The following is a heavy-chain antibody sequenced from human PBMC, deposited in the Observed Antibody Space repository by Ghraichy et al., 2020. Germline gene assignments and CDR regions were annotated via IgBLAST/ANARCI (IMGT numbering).Heavy chain of an antibody. J-gene: IGHJ4*02. CDR1: GFTFSSYS. CDR2: ISSSSSYI. CDR3: ARDRLGSYRSYYFDY. Sequence: GGSLRLSCAASGFTFSSYSMNWVRQAPGKGLEWVSSISSSSSYIYYADSVKGRFTISRDNAKNSLYLQMNSLRAEDTAVYYCARDRLGSYRSYYFDYWGQGTLVTVSS. D-gene: IGHD3-16*02. V-gene: IGHV3-21*01.